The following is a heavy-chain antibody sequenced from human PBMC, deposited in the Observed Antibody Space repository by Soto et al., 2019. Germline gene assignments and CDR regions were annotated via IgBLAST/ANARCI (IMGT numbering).Heavy chain of an antibody. Sequence: QVQLVQSGAEVKKPGASVKVSCKASGYTFTSYGISWVRQAPGQGLEWMGWISGYNGITNYALKLQGRVTMTTDTSTSTAYMELRSLRSDDTAEYYCARGDIVLVPVSGGMDVWGQGTTVTVSS. J-gene: IGHJ6*02. CDR1: GYTFTSYG. V-gene: IGHV1-18*01. CDR3: ARGDIVLVPVSGGMDV. D-gene: IGHD2-2*01. CDR2: ISGYNGIT.